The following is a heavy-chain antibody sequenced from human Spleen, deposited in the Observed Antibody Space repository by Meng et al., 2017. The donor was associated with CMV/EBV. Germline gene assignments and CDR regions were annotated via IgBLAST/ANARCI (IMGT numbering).Heavy chain of an antibody. CDR3: ARASGTYYGHWFDP. D-gene: IGHD1-26*01. V-gene: IGHV4-34*01. Sequence: RCCLWPPGKGLEWIGEISHSGITNYNPSLKSLVIISVDTSKNQFSLKLSSVTAADTAVYYCARASGTYYGHWFDPWGQGTLVTVSS. CDR2: ISHSGIT. J-gene: IGHJ5*02.